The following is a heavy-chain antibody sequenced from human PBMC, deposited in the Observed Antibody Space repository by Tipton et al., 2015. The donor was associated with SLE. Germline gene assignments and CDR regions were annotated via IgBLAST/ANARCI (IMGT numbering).Heavy chain of an antibody. CDR2: ISANHGNT. CDR3: ARSITFFGVVVISYYLDY. D-gene: IGHD3-3*01. V-gene: IGHV1-18*01. CDR1: GYTFTNFG. J-gene: IGHJ4*02. Sequence: QLVQSGAEVKKPGASVTVSCKASGYTFTNFGISWVRQAPGQGPEWMGWISANHGNTNYAQKLQNRVTLTTDTSTSTAYMELRSLRSDDTAVYYCARSITFFGVVVISYYLDYWGPGTLVTVSS.